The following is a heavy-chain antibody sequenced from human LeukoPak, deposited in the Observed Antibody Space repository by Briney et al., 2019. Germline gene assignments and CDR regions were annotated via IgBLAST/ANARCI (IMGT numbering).Heavy chain of an antibody. D-gene: IGHD2-21*02. CDR3: AKLGDGDLYYYYGMDV. CDR1: GFTFSSYA. Sequence: RGSLRLSCAASGFTFSSYAMSWVRQAPGKGLEWVSAISGSGGSTYYADSVKGRFTISRDNSKNTLYLQMNSLRAEDTAVYYCAKLGDGDLYYYYGMDVWGQGTTVTVSS. V-gene: IGHV3-23*01. J-gene: IGHJ6*02. CDR2: ISGSGGST.